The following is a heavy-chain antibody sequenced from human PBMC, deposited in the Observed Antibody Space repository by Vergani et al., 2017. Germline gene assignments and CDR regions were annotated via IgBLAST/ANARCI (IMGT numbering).Heavy chain of an antibody. J-gene: IGHJ4*02. D-gene: IGHD2-2*01. V-gene: IGHV2-5*01. CDR3: AHIPQYCSSTSCYAPRAYFDY. CDR2: IYWNDDK. CDR1: GFSLSTSGVG. Sequence: QITLKESGPTLVKPTQTLTLTCTFSGFSLSTSGVGVGWIRQPPGKALEWLALIYWNDDKRYSPSLKSRLTITKDTSKNQVVLTMTNMDPVDTATYYCAHIPQYCSSTSCYAPRAYFDYWGQGTLVTVSS.